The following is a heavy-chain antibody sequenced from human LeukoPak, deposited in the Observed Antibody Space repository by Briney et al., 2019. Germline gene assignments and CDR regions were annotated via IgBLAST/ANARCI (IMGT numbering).Heavy chain of an antibody. CDR3: ARHQGAVDL. CDR1: GGSFSGFH. CDR2: INHSGST. D-gene: IGHD1-26*01. J-gene: IGHJ2*01. Sequence: PSETLSLTCAVYGGSFSGFHWSWIRQPPGKGLEWIGEINHSGSTNYNPSLKSRVTISVDTSKNQFSLKLSSVTAADTAVYYCARHQGAVDLWGRGSLVTVSS. V-gene: IGHV4-34*01.